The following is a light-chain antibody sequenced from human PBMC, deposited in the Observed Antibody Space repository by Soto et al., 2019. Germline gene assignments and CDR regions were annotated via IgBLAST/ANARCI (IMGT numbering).Light chain of an antibody. J-gene: IGLJ2*01. CDR2: SDT. CDR3: QSYDIILTGSL. Sequence: QSVLTQPPSVSGAPGQRVTISCTGSSSNIGAGSDVHWYQQFPGTAPKLLIYSDTSRPSGVPDRFSGSKSGTSASLAIAGLRAGDEADYYCQSYDIILTGSLFGGGTKLTVL. V-gene: IGLV1-40*01. CDR1: SSNIGAGSD.